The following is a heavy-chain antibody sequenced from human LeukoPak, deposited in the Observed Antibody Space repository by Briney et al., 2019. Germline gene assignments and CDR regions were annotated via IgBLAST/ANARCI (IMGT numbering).Heavy chain of an antibody. CDR2: IKSDGST. D-gene: IGHD3-22*01. CDR1: GFTFSSYW. CDR3: ARAPSEIGGYYPEYFRH. J-gene: IGHJ1*01. Sequence: GGSLRLSCAASGFTFSSYWMHWVRQAPGKGLVWVSRIKSDGSTNYADSVKGRFTISRDNAKNTVSLQMNSLRAGGTGVYDCARAPSEIGGYYPEYFRHWGQGTLVTVSS. V-gene: IGHV3-74*01.